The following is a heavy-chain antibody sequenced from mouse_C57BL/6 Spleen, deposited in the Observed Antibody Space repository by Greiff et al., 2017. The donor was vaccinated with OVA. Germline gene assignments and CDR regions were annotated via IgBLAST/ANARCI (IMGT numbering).Heavy chain of an antibody. J-gene: IGHJ2*01. CDR3: AREGTTGYYFDY. Sequence: QVQLQQPGAELVRPGSSVKLSCKASGYTFTSYWMPWVKQRPIQGLEWIGNIDPFDSEIQYNQKFKDKATLTVDNSSSTAYMQLSSLTTEDSAVYYCAREGTTGYYFDYWGQGTTLTVSS. V-gene: IGHV1-52*01. CDR2: IDPFDSEI. D-gene: IGHD2-12*01. CDR1: GYTFTSYW.